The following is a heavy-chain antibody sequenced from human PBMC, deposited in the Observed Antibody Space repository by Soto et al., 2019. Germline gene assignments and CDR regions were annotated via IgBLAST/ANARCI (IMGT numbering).Heavy chain of an antibody. CDR3: ASLRAPGIAVAGSYYFDY. V-gene: IGHV4-31*03. CDR2: IYYTGST. Sequence: PSETLSLTCTVSGGSISSSVYYWSWIRQHPGRGLEWIGYIYYTGSTNYNPSLKSRVTISVDTSKNQFSLRLTSVTAAATAVYYCASLRAPGIAVAGSYYFDYSSQGPL. J-gene: IGHJ4*02. D-gene: IGHD6-13*01. CDR1: GGSISSSVYY.